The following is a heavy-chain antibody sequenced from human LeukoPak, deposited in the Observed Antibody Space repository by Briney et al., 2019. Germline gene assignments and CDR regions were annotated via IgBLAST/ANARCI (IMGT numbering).Heavy chain of an antibody. CDR1: GGSISSYS. CDR2: IYYSRST. V-gene: IGHV4-59*01. CDR3: ARWTYYYDSSGYSYWDFDH. J-gene: IGHJ4*02. D-gene: IGHD3-22*01. Sequence: SETLSLTCTVSGGSISSYSWSWIRQPPGKGLEWIGYIYYSRSTNYNPSLKSRVTISVDTSKNQFSLRLSSVTAADTAVYYCARWTYYYDSSGYSYWDFDHWGQGTLVTVSS.